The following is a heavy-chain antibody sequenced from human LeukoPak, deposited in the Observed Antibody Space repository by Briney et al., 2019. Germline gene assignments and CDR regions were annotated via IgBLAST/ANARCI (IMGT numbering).Heavy chain of an antibody. J-gene: IGHJ4*02. Sequence: SETLSFTCAVYGGSFGGYYWSWIRQPPGKGLEWIGEINHSGSTNYNPSLKSRVTISVDTSKNQFSLKLSSVTAADTAVYYCARGSIWFGELSYNYWGQGTLVTVSS. CDR1: GGSFGGYY. CDR2: INHSGST. CDR3: ARGSIWFGELSYNY. V-gene: IGHV4-34*01. D-gene: IGHD3-10*01.